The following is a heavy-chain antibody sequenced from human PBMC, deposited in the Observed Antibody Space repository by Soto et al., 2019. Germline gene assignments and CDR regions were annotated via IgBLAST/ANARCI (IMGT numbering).Heavy chain of an antibody. Sequence: QVQLVQSGAEVKKSGASVKVSCTASGYTFTAYYIHWVRQAPGQGFEWMGEISPKSGGTKFAQKFRGRVTMTRDTSISTVYMELSNLSPDDTAVYYCGKGRSGDVDVFHWGQGTPVTVYS. CDR3: GKGRSGDVDVFH. D-gene: IGHD3-10*01. J-gene: IGHJ4*02. CDR2: ISPKSGGT. V-gene: IGHV1-2*02. CDR1: GYTFTAYY.